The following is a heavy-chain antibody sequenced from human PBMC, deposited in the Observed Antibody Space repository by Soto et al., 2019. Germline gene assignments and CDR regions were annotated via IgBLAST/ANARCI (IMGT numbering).Heavy chain of an antibody. J-gene: IGHJ3*02. CDR1: GFTFNSYS. Sequence: GGSLRLSCAASGFTFNSYSMNWVRQTPGKGLEWVSYISSGNNIMYYGDSVKGRFTIFRDNAKNSLYLQMNSLSAEDTAMYYCARDDCSGGSCYGAFDIWGQGTMVTVSS. D-gene: IGHD2-15*01. CDR3: ARDDCSGGSCYGAFDI. CDR2: ISSGNNIM. V-gene: IGHV3-48*01.